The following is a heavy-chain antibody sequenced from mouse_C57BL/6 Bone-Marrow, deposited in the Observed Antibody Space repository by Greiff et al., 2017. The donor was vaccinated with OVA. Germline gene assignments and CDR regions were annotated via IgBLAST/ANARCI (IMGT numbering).Heavy chain of an antibody. D-gene: IGHD2-3*01. CDR1: GFNIKDDS. V-gene: IGHV14-4*01. CDR3: TTRGLLPFDY. CDR2: IDPENGDT. J-gene: IGHJ2*01. Sequence: EVQLKQSGAELVRPGASVKLSCTASGFNIKDDSMHWVKQRPEQGMEWIGWIDPENGDTEYASKFQGKATITSDTSSNTAYLQLSSLTSEDTAVYYCTTRGLLPFDYWGQGTTLTVSS.